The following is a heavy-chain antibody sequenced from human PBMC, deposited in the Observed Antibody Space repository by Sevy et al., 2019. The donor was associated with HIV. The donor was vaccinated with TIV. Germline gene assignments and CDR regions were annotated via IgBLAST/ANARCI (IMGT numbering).Heavy chain of an antibody. V-gene: IGHV4-31*03. Sequence: SETLSLTCTVSGDSISSADYYWSWIRQHPGKGLEWIGYMHYSGITYYSPSLKSRVLMSVDRSKNQLSLELTSVTAADTAVYYCARDSSRVEVTMNKGFDPWGQGILVTVSS. CDR2: MHYSGIT. D-gene: IGHD4-4*01. CDR3: ARDSSRVEVTMNKGFDP. J-gene: IGHJ5*01. CDR1: GDSISSADYY.